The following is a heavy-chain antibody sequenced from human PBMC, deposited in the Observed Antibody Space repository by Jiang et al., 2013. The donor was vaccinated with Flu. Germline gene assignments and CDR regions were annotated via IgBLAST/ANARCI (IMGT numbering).Heavy chain of an antibody. V-gene: IGHV2-70*11. CDR2: IDWDDDK. Sequence: KPTQTLTLACTFSGFSLSTSGMCVSWIRQPPGKALEWLARIDWDDDKYYSTSLKTRLTISKDTSKNQAVLTMTNMDPVDTATYYCWAGDYDGGPVDYWGQGTLVTVS. J-gene: IGHJ4*02. CDR1: GFSLSTSGMC. D-gene: IGHD4-17*01. CDR3: WAGDYDGGPVDY.